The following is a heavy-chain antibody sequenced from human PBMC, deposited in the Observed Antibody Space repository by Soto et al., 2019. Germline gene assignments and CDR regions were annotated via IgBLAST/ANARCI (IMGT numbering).Heavy chain of an antibody. D-gene: IGHD3-3*01. CDR2: IYYSGST. V-gene: IGHV4-59*01. Sequence: PSETLSLTCTVSGGSISSYYWSWIRQPPGKGLEWIGYIYYSGSTNYNPSLKSRVTISVDTSKNQFSLKLSSVTAADTAVYYCARDVYDFWSGSILDYWGQGTLVTVSS. J-gene: IGHJ4*02. CDR1: GGSISSYY. CDR3: ARDVYDFWSGSILDY.